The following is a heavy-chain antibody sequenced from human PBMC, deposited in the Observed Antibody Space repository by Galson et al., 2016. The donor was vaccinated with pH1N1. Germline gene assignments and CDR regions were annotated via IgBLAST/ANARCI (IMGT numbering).Heavy chain of an antibody. CDR3: VRAPIGNDGY. D-gene: IGHD1-1*01. J-gene: IGHJ4*02. V-gene: IGHV3-74*01. CDR1: GFTLSNYW. CDR2: INTDGSTT. Sequence: SLRLSCAASGFTLSNYWMHWVRQAPGRGLVWVARINTDGSTTPYAVSVKGRFTVSRDNAKNTLYLQMNSLRVEDSAVYYCVRAPIGNDGYWGQGTLVTVSS.